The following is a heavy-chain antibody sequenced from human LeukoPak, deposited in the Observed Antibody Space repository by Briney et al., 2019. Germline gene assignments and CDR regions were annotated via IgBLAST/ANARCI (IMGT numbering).Heavy chain of an antibody. J-gene: IGHJ5*02. CDR2: IIPIFGTA. Sequence: SVKVSCKASGGSFSSYAISWVRQAPGQGLEWMGGIIPIFGTANYAQKFQGRVTITADESTSTAYMELSSLRSEDTAVYYCARGLGCSSTSCPPNWFDPWGQGTLVTVSS. CDR3: ARGLGCSSTSCPPNWFDP. D-gene: IGHD2-2*01. V-gene: IGHV1-69*01. CDR1: GGSFSSYA.